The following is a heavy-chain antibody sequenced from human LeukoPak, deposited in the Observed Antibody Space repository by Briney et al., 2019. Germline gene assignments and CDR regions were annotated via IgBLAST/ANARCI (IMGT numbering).Heavy chain of an antibody. J-gene: IGHJ6*02. V-gene: IGHV1-69*04. CDR2: IIPILGIA. CDR1: GGTFSSYA. D-gene: IGHD3-9*01. CDR3: ARRARYFDWSRHGMDV. Sequence: ASVKVSCKASGGTFSSYAISWVRQAPGQGLEWMGRIIPILGIANYAQKFQGRVTITADKSTSTAYMELSSLRSEDTAVYYCARRARYFDWSRHGMDVWGQETTVTVSS.